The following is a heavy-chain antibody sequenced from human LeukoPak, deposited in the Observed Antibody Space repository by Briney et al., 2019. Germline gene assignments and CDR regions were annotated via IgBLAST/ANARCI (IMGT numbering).Heavy chain of an antibody. CDR2: FDPEDGET. CDR3: ATVALTGECLDY. V-gene: IGHV1-24*01. D-gene: IGHD7-27*01. Sequence: GASVKVSCKASGYTFTSYYMHWVRQAPGKGLEWMGGFDPEDGETIYAQKFQGRVTMTEDTSTDTAYMELSSLRSEDTAVYYCATVALTGECLDYWGQGTLVTVSS. CDR1: GYTFTSYY. J-gene: IGHJ4*02.